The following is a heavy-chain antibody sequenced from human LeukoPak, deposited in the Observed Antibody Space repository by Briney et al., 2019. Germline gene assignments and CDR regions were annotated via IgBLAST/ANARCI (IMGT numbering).Heavy chain of an antibody. V-gene: IGHV3-30-3*01. CDR1: GFTFSSYA. Sequence: SGGSLRLSCAASGFTFSSYAMHWVRQAPGKGLEWVAVISYDGSNKYYADSVKGRFTISRDNSKNTLYLQMNSLRAEDTAVYYCARATYSSSWSDFDYWGQGTLVTVSS. J-gene: IGHJ4*02. CDR2: ISYDGSNK. CDR3: ARATYSSSWSDFDY. D-gene: IGHD6-13*01.